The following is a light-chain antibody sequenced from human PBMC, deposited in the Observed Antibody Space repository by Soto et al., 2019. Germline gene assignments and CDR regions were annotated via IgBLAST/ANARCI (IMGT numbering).Light chain of an antibody. CDR1: QNVGLF. V-gene: IGKV3-11*01. CDR2: DAS. J-gene: IGKJ3*01. CDR3: QHRSDWLGT. Sequence: EIVLTQSPATLSLSPGESATLSCRASQNVGLFLAWYQQKSGQTPRLLIYDASARAPGIPARFSGGGSGTDFTLTISSLEPEDFAVYYCQHRSDWLGTFGPGTKVVIK.